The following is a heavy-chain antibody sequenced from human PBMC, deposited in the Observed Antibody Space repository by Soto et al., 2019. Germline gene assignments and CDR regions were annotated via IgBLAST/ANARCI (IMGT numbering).Heavy chain of an antibody. CDR2: IYWDDDK. J-gene: IGHJ4*02. Sequence: GSGPTLVNPTQSLTLTCPFSGFSLSTSGVGVGWIRQPPGKALEWLALIYWDDDKRYSPSLKSRLTITKDTSKNQVVLTMTNMDPVDTATYYCAHILDSSSSVDFDYWGQGTLVTVSS. D-gene: IGHD6-6*01. V-gene: IGHV2-5*02. CDR3: AHILDSSSSVDFDY. CDR1: GFSLSTSGVG.